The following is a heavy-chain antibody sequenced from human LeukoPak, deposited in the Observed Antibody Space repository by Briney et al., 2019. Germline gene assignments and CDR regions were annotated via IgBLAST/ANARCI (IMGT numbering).Heavy chain of an antibody. Sequence: GGSLRLSCGASGFPFSTYEVKWVGQAPGRGLEWVAYISSSGTTTYYAGSVKGRFTISRDNAKNSLSLQMNSLRAEDTAVYYCARGHYDVLAASYKWTPDYWGQGTLVTVSS. CDR1: GFPFSTYE. V-gene: IGHV3-48*03. J-gene: IGHJ4*02. CDR3: ARGHYDVLAASYKWTPDY. CDR2: ISSSGTTT. D-gene: IGHD3-9*01.